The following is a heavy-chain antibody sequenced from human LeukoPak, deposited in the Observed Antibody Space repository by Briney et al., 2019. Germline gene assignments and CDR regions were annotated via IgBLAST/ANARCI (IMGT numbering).Heavy chain of an antibody. V-gene: IGHV4-61*08. CDR3: ARGISSGWSLAVGY. D-gene: IGHD6-19*01. CDR2: IYYSGST. J-gene: IGHJ4*02. CDR1: GGSVSSGGYY. Sequence: SETLSLTCTVSGGSVSSGGYYWSWIRQPPGKGLEWIGYIYYSGSTNYNPSLKSRVTISVDTSKNQFSLKLSSVTAADTAVYYCARGISSGWSLAVGYWGQGTLVTVSS.